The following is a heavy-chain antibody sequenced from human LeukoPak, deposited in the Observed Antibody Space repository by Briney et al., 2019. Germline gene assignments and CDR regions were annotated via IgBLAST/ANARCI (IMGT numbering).Heavy chain of an antibody. CDR3: ARVPWSSVTILDY. Sequence: GGSLRLSCAASGFTFSSDAMSWVRQAPGKGLEWVANIKQDGSEKYYVDSVKGRFTISRDNAKNSLYLQMNSLRAEDTAVYYCARVPWSSVTILDYWGQGTLVTVSS. CDR1: GFTFSSDA. V-gene: IGHV3-7*01. J-gene: IGHJ4*02. D-gene: IGHD3-10*01. CDR2: IKQDGSEK.